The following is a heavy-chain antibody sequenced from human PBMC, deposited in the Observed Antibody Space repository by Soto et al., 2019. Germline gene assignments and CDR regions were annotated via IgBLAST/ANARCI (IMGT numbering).Heavy chain of an antibody. V-gene: IGHV1-69*01. CDR3: AKKLGIDPFGSYGLDV. CDR2: IIPISSTT. Sequence: QVELVQSGAEVKKPGSSVKVSCKASGGNFITFAISWGRQAPGQGLEWMGEIIPISSTTKYAHKFQDRVTIYADGSSSTVHMELRSLKSEDTAIYFCAKKLGIDPFGSYGLDVWGQGTTVTVS. D-gene: IGHD7-27*01. CDR1: GGNFITFA. J-gene: IGHJ6*02.